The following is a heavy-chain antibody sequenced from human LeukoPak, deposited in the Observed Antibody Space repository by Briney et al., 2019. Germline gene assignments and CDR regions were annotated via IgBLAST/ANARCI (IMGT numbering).Heavy chain of an antibody. Sequence: ASVKVSCKASGYTFTSYSISWVRQAPGQGLEWMGWISAYNGNTNYAQKLQGRVTMTTDTSTSTAYMELRSLRSDDTAVYYCASYSSSSNSFDYWGQGTLVTVSS. J-gene: IGHJ4*02. CDR2: ISAYNGNT. CDR1: GYTFTSYS. CDR3: ASYSSSSNSFDY. D-gene: IGHD6-6*01. V-gene: IGHV1-18*01.